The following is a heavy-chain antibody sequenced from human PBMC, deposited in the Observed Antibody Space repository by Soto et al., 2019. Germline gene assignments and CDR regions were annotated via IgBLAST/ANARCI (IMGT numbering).Heavy chain of an antibody. CDR1: VGSISTSNW. D-gene: IGHD3-10*01. Sequence: SETLSLTCTMSVGSISTSNWWSWVRQPPGRGLEWIGEIYHTGTTNYNPSLKNRVTLSVDTSNNHFSLNLSSVTAADTAIYYCGRGVRVSNWSRGWFDPWGQGTLVTVSS. V-gene: IGHV4-4*02. J-gene: IGHJ5*02. CDR3: GRGVRVSNWSRGWFDP. CDR2: IYHTGTT.